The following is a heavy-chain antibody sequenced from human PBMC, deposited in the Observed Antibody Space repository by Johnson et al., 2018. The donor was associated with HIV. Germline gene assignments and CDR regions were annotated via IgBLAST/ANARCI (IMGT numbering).Heavy chain of an antibody. D-gene: IGHD5-12*01. CDR2: ISNDGSNK. CDR3: AKDPSYIVATAMTDAFDI. CDR1: GFTFSSYA. J-gene: IGHJ3*02. Sequence: QMLLVESGGGVVQPGRSLRLSCAASGFTFSSYAMHWVRQAPGKGLEWVAVISNDGSNKYYADSVKGRFTISRDNFKNTLYLQINSLRAEDTAVYYCAKDPSYIVATAMTDAFDIWGQGTMVTVSS. V-gene: IGHV3-30*04.